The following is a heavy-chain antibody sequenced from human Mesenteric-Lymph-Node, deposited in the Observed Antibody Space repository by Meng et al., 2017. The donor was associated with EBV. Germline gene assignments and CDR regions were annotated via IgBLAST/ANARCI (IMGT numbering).Heavy chain of an antibody. CDR1: GYTFTSYA. CDR3: ARDSTGDSRRFDP. J-gene: IGHJ5*02. D-gene: IGHD3-22*01. V-gene: IGHV1-3*01. Sequence: QSGAEVKEPGASVKVSCEASGYTFTSYAMHWVRQAPGQRLEWMGWINVGNGDAKYSQKFHGRVTITRDTSATTAYMELRSLTSEDTAVYYCARDSTGDSRRFDPWGQGTLVTVSS. CDR2: INVGNGDA.